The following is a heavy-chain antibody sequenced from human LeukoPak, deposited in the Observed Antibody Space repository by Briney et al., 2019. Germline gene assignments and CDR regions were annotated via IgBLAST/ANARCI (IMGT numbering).Heavy chain of an antibody. J-gene: IGHJ4*02. CDR3: AKGALQAGFDSSGYYTDY. Sequence: GGSLRLSCAASGFTFSSYEMNWVRQAPGKGLEWVSYISSSGSTIYYADSVKGRFTISRDNSKNTLYLQMNGLRAEDTAVYYCAKGALQAGFDSSGYYTDYWGQGTLVTVSS. CDR2: ISSSGSTI. D-gene: IGHD3-22*01. CDR1: GFTFSSYE. V-gene: IGHV3-48*03.